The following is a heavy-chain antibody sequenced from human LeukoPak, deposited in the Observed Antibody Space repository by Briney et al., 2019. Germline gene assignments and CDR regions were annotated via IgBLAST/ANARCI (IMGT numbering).Heavy chain of an antibody. D-gene: IGHD3-9*01. J-gene: IGHJ6*02. CDR2: INPNSGGT. CDR1: GYTFTGYY. V-gene: IGHV1-2*02. Sequence: ASVKVSCKASGYTFTGYYMHWVRQAPGQGLEWMGWINPNSGGTNYAQKFQGRVTMTRDTSISTAYMELRRLRSDDTAVYYCARSSPGYYPYYYYGMDVWGQGTTVTVSS. CDR3: ARSSPGYYPYYYYGMDV.